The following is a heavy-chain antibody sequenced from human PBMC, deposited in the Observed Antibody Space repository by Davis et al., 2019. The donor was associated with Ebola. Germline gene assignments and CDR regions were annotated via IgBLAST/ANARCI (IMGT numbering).Heavy chain of an antibody. Sequence: SETLSPTCSVSGGSAGSDFWTRIPQSPGKGLEWIAFISNGGRTIYNPFLRGRVTISIDTSKNQFSLEVRSVTAADTAFYYCVRGSDAYKTGYWAQGTLVTVSS. J-gene: IGHJ4*02. V-gene: IGHV4-59*02. CDR1: GGSAGSDF. D-gene: IGHD5-24*01. CDR3: VRGSDAYKTGY. CDR2: ISNGGRT.